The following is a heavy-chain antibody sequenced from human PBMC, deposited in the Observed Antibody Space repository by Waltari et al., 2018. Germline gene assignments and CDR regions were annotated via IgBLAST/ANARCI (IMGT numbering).Heavy chain of an antibody. CDR3: ARLEVEEVSNWYFDL. D-gene: IGHD2-15*01. J-gene: IGHJ2*01. CDR2: IDDSGRT. Sequence: QVQLQESGPGLVKPSETLSLTCSVPGCAISSQYWCWIRQPPGKGLEWIGHIDDSGRTNYNPSLKSRVTISADTSKNQVSLKLNSVTTADTAVYYCARLEVEEVSNWYFDLWGRGTLVTVSS. CDR1: GCAISSQY. V-gene: IGHV4-59*11.